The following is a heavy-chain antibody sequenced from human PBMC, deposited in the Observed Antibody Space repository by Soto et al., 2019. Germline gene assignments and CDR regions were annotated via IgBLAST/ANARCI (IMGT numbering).Heavy chain of an antibody. V-gene: IGHV3-74*01. J-gene: IGHJ4*02. CDR3: ARGYSSSGWFYYFDY. CDR1: GFTFSSYW. CDR2: INSDGSST. D-gene: IGHD6-19*01. Sequence: PGGSLRLSCAASGFTFSSYWMHWVRQAPGKGLVWVSRINSDGSSTSYADSVKGRFTISRDNAKNTLYLQMNSLRAEDTAVYYCARGYSSSGWFYYFDYWGQGTLVTVS.